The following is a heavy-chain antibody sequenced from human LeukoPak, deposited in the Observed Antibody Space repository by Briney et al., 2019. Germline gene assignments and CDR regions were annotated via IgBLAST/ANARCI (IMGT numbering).Heavy chain of an antibody. CDR2: INHSGST. V-gene: IGHV4-34*01. CDR3: ARPRTYYYGSGTHHPRYFDY. D-gene: IGHD3-10*01. CDR1: GGSFSGYY. J-gene: IGHJ4*02. Sequence: SETLSLTCAVYGGSFSGYYWSWIRQPPGKGLEWIGEINHSGSTNYNPSLKSRVTISVDTSKNQFSLKLSSVTAADTAVYYCARPRTYYYGSGTHHPRYFDYWGQGTLVTVSS.